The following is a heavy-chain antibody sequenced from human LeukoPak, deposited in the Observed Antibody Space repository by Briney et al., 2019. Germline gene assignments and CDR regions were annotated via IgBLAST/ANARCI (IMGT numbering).Heavy chain of an antibody. D-gene: IGHD2-2*01. CDR2: INTNTGNP. Sequence: ASVKVSCKASGYTFTNYAMNWVRQAPGQGLEWMGWINTNTGNPTYAQGFTGRFVFSLDTSVSTAYLKISSLKAEDTAVYYCARLLVVVPGASIHSFDPWGQGTLVTVSS. V-gene: IGHV7-4-1*02. J-gene: IGHJ5*02. CDR1: GYTFTNYA. CDR3: ARLLVVVPGASIHSFDP.